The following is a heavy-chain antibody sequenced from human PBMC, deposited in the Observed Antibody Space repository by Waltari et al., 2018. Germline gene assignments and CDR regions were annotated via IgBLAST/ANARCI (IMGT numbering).Heavy chain of an antibody. CDR1: GGSISSGDYY. D-gene: IGHD1-7*01. CDR3: AIPSGATGTTFGY. V-gene: IGHV3-11*04. Sequence: QVQLQESGPGLVKPSQTLSLTCTVSGGSISSGDYYWSWIRQPPGKGLEWVSYISSSSSTIYYADSVKGRFTISRDNAKNSLYLQMNSLRAEDTAVYYCAIPSGATGTTFGYWGQGTLVTVSS. CDR2: ISSSSSTI. J-gene: IGHJ4*02.